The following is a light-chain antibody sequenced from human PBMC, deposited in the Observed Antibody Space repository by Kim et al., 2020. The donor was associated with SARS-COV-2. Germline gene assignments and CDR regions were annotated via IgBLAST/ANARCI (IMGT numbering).Light chain of an antibody. CDR1: QSVSSD. V-gene: IGKV3D-15*01. CDR2: GAS. J-gene: IGKJ2*03. Sequence: VSQGEWATRSQRDGQSVSSDLAWYPQKPGQAPSLLIHGASTRATGIPARFSGSGSGTEFTLTISSLQSEDFAVYYCQHNNNWYYSFGQGTKLEI. CDR3: QHNNNWYYS.